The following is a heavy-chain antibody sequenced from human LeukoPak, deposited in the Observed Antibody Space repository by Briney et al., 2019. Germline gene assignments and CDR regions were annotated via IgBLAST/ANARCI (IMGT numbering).Heavy chain of an antibody. V-gene: IGHV3-53*01. CDR1: GFIVSANY. Sequence: PGGSLRLSRAASGFIVSANYMSWVRQAPGKGLEWVSVIYTGGSTYYADSVKGRFTISRDNSKNTVYLQMTSLRAEDTAVYYCAKEGDCSTTSCLTGGLDVWGKGTTVTVS. CDR3: AKEGDCSTTSCLTGGLDV. CDR2: IYTGGST. J-gene: IGHJ6*04. D-gene: IGHD2-2*01.